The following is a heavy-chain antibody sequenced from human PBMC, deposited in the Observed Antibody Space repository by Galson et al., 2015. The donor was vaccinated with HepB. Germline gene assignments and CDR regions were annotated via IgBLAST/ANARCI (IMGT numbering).Heavy chain of an antibody. D-gene: IGHD3-16*01. J-gene: IGHJ4*02. V-gene: IGHV3-7*01. CDR2: IKQDGSEK. CDR3: ARTTGEYQLVSGAFDD. CDR1: GFTFSSYY. Sequence: SLRLSCAASGFTFSSYYMTWVRQAPGEGLEWLANIKQDGSEKYYVDSVKGRFAISRDNAKNSLYLQMNSLRAEDTAVYYCARTTGEYQLVSGAFDDWGQGTLVTVSS.